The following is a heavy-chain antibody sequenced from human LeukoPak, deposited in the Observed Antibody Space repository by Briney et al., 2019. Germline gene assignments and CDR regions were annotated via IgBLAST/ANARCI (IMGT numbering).Heavy chain of an antibody. Sequence: GGSLRLSCAASGFTFSSYSMNWVRQAPGKGLEWVSSISSSSSYIYYADSVKGRFTISRDNAKNSLYLQMNSLRAEDTAVYYCARDSRGSSWSPDYWGQGTLVTVSS. D-gene: IGHD6-13*01. CDR1: GFTFSSYS. CDR2: ISSSSSYI. V-gene: IGHV3-21*01. CDR3: ARDSRGSSWSPDY. J-gene: IGHJ4*02.